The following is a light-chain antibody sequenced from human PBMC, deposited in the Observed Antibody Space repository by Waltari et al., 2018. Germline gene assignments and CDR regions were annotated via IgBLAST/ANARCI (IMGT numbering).Light chain of an antibody. CDR2: DAS. V-gene: IGKV1-12*01. Sequence: DIQMTQSPSSVSASVGDRVTLTCRASQGISSRLAWYQQKPGKAPKLLIYDASSLHSGVPSRFSGSGSGTEFTLTISSLQPEDFAIYYCQQYNYWPWTFGQGTKVEIK. CDR3: QQYNYWPWT. CDR1: QGISSR. J-gene: IGKJ1*01.